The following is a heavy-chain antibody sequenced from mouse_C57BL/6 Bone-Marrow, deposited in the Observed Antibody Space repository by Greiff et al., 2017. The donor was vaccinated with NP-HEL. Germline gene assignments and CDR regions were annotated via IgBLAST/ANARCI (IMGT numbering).Heavy chain of an antibody. CDR3: TTTVVARYFDV. D-gene: IGHD1-1*01. CDR1: GFTFSDAW. CDR2: IRNKANNHAT. J-gene: IGHJ1*03. V-gene: IGHV6-6*01. Sequence: EVQVVESGGGLVQPGGSMKLSCAASGFTFSDAWMDWVRQSPEKGLEWVAEIRNKANNHATYYAESVKGRFTISRDDSKSSVYLQMNSLRAEDTGIYYCTTTVVARYFDVWGTGTTVTVSS.